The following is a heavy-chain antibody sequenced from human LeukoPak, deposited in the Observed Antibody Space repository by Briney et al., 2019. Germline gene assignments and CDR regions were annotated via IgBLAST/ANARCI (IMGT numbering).Heavy chain of an antibody. CDR1: GYTFTDYY. CDR3: ARDRGPQWWGSFDY. Sequence: AAVKVSCEASGYTFTDYYIHLVRQAPGQGLEWMGWINPNSGDTNLAQKFQGWVTMTRDTSIGTAYLELSRLTSDDTAVYYCARDRGPQWWGSFDYWGQGTLVTVSS. V-gene: IGHV1-2*04. J-gene: IGHJ4*02. D-gene: IGHD3-16*01. CDR2: INPNSGDT.